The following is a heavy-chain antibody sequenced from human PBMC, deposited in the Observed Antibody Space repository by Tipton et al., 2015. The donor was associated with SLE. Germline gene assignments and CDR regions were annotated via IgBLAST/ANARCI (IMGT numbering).Heavy chain of an antibody. J-gene: IGHJ3*02. CDR3: ARDRGSLGAFDI. Sequence: TLSLTCTVSGGSLSSDYWSWIRQPAGKGLEWIGRIHFSGLTRYNPSLQSRLTMSLDTSQNQLSLKLNSVTAADTAVYYCARDRGSLGAFDIWGQGTMVTVSS. CDR2: IHFSGLT. V-gene: IGHV4-4*07. CDR1: GGSLSSDY. D-gene: IGHD2-15*01.